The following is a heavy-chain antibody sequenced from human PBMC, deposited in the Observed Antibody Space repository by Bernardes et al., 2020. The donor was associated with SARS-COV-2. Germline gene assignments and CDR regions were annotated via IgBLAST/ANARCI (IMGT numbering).Heavy chain of an antibody. V-gene: IGHV3-53*01. CDR1: GFSVATNY. D-gene: IGHD1-26*01. Sequence: GGSLRLSCTVSGFSVATNYMSWVRQAPGKGLEWVSVIYSDGSSKHADSVQGRFTIFRDNSKNVLDLQMTNLRGEDTGIYYCARDLSGDLGSFDSWGQGTLVTVSS. CDR3: ARDLSGDLGSFDS. J-gene: IGHJ4*02. CDR2: IYSDGSS.